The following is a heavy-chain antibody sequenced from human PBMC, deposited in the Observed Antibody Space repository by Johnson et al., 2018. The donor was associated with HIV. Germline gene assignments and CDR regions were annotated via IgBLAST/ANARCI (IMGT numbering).Heavy chain of an antibody. D-gene: IGHD6-19*01. CDR2: MWYDGSNK. V-gene: IGHV3-33*03. J-gene: IGHJ3*02. CDR3: AKTYSRGWYDAFDI. CDR1: GFTFRNYG. Sequence: QVQLVESGGGVIQPGRSLRLSCAASGFTFRNYGMHWVRQAPGKGLEWVAVMWYDGSNKYYADSVKGRFTISRDTSKNTVYLQMNSLRAEDTALYYCAKTYSRGWYDAFDIWGQGTMVTVSS.